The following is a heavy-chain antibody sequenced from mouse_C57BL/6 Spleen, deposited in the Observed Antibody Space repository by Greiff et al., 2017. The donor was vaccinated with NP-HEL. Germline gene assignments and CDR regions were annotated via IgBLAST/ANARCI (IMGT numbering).Heavy chain of an antibody. CDR3: ARWEVTGGDYFDY. J-gene: IGHJ2*01. CDR2: INPYNGGT. V-gene: IGHV1-19*01. D-gene: IGHD2-2*01. CDR1: GYTFTDYY. Sequence: VQLQQSGPVLVKPGASVKMSCKASGYTFTDYYMNWVKQSHGKSLEWIGVINPYNGGTSYNQKFKGKATLTVDKSSSTAYMELNSLTSEDSAVYYCARWEVTGGDYFDYWGQGTTLTVSS.